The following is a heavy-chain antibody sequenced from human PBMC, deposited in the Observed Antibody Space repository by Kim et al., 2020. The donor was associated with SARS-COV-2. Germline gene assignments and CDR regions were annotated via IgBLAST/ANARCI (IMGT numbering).Heavy chain of an antibody. CDR2: ISWDSGRI. J-gene: IGHJ4*02. CDR1: GFTFDDYG. CDR3: VKGWDAAASGRFDY. D-gene: IGHD6-13*01. Sequence: GGSLRLSCAGSGFTFDDYGMHWVRQAPGKGLEWVSGISWDSGRIGYADSVRGRVTISRDNARNSLYLQMTSRRVEDTAFYYSVKGWDAAASGRFDYWGQGTPVTVSS. V-gene: IGHV3-9*01.